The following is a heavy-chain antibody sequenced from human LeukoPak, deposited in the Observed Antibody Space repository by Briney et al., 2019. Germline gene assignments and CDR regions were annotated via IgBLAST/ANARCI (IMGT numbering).Heavy chain of an antibody. CDR3: ATTRGYSYGFFYFDQ. V-gene: IGHV4-59*01. J-gene: IGHJ4*02. CDR1: GGSITSSY. D-gene: IGHD5-18*01. CDR2: IYYTENA. Sequence: SETLSLTCSVSGGSITSSYWSWIRQAPGKGLEWLGYIYYTENAKYNPSLKSRVTMSLDTSKNQLSLELTSVTAADTAVYHCATTRGYSYGFFYFDQWGQGTLVTVSS.